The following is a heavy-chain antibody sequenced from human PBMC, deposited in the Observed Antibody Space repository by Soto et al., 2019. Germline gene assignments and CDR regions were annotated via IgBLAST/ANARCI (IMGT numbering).Heavy chain of an antibody. V-gene: IGHV1-46*01. CDR1: GYTFTSYY. D-gene: IGHD2-2*01. CDR2: INPSGGST. CDR3: ATQWVVPAAMSDYYMDV. Sequence: ASVKVSCKASGYTFTSYYMHWVRQAPGQGLEWMGIINPSGGSTSYAQKFQGRVTMTRDTSTSTVYMELSSLRSEDTAVYYCATQWVVPAAMSDYYMDVWGKGTTVTVSS. J-gene: IGHJ6*03.